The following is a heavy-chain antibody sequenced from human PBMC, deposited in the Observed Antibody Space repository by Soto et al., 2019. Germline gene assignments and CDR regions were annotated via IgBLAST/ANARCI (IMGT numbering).Heavy chain of an antibody. Sequence: QVQLVQSGAEVEKPGASVKVSCRASGYTFTDYGISWVRQATGQGLEWMGWITPYRGATNYAQKLQGRVTMTTDTSTSTAYMELRSLRSDDTGVYYCARGGYSYNPPNYDYWGQGTLVTVSS. CDR2: ITPYRGAT. CDR3: ARGGYSYNPPNYDY. V-gene: IGHV1-18*01. CDR1: GYTFTDYG. J-gene: IGHJ4*02. D-gene: IGHD3-16*02.